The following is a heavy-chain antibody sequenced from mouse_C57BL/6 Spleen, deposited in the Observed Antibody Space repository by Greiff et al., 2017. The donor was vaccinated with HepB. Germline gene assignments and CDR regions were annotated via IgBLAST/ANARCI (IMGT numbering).Heavy chain of an antibody. CDR2: IHPNSGST. V-gene: IGHV1-64*01. Sequence: VQLQQPGAELVKPGASVKLSCKASGYTFTSYWMHWVKQRPGQGLEWIGTIHPNSGSTNYNEKFKSKATLTVDKSSSTAYMQLSSLTSEDSAVYYCARSDPYYAMDYWGQGTSVTVSS. J-gene: IGHJ4*01. CDR3: ARSDPYYAMDY. CDR1: GYTFTSYW.